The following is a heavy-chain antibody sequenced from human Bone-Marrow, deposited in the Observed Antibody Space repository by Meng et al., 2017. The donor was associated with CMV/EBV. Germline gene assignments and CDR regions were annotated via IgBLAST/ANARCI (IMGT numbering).Heavy chain of an antibody. J-gene: IGHJ4*02. CDR2: IKQDGSEK. CDR1: GFTFSSYW. D-gene: IGHD6-13*01. CDR3: SLEMRQQLDY. V-gene: IGHV3-7*01. Sequence: GGSLRFSGAASGFTFSSYWMSWVRQAPGKGLEWVANIKQDGSEKYYVDSVKGRFTISRDNAKNSLYLQMNRLRAKDTAVYYGSLEMRQQLDYWGQGTLVTVSS.